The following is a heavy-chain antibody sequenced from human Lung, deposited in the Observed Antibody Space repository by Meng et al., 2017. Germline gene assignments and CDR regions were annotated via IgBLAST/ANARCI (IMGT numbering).Heavy chain of an antibody. CDR1: GSTCPDYW. Sequence: VKHGVELRKPGTQVKVSCKHSGSTCPDYWLHWVRRAPGQGLEWMGRINPKSGDTHYAQRFQGRVTMTGDTSISTAYMELSGLRSDDTAMYYCARDEDISAAGKLFGDYWGQGTLVTVSS. D-gene: IGHD6-13*01. V-gene: IGHV1-2*06. CDR3: ARDEDISAAGKLFGDY. CDR2: INPKSGDT. J-gene: IGHJ4*02.